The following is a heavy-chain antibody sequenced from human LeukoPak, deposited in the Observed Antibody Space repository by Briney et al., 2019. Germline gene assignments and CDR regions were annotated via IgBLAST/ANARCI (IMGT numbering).Heavy chain of an antibody. Sequence: GGSLRLSCAGSGFTFSSYGMYWVRQAPGKGLELVAVISYDGSNKYYADSVKGRFTISRDNSMNTVHLQMNSLRVEDTAVYYCATRDGYKPDWGQGTLVTDSS. J-gene: IGHJ4*02. CDR1: GFTFSSYG. CDR3: ATRDGYKPD. D-gene: IGHD5-24*01. CDR2: ISYDGSNK. V-gene: IGHV3-30*03.